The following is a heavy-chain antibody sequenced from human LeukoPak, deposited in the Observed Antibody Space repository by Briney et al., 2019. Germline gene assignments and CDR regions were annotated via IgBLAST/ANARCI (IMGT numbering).Heavy chain of an antibody. J-gene: IGHJ4*02. CDR3: AREALGYYDSSGYSYCFDY. D-gene: IGHD3-22*01. CDR1: GYTFTSYG. V-gene: IGHV1-69*13. Sequence: PVTVSCTASGYTFTSYGISWVRQAPGQGLEWMGGIIPIFGTANYAQKFQGRVTITADESTSTAYMELSSLRSEDTAVYYCAREALGYYDSSGYSYCFDYWGQGTLVTVSS. CDR2: IIPIFGTA.